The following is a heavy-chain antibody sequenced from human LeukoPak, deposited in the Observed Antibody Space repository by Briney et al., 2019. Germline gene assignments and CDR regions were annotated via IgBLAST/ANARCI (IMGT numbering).Heavy chain of an antibody. J-gene: IGHJ4*02. CDR3: ARDLYPGGSYVFLGY. D-gene: IGHD1-26*01. CDR1: GGSISSSSYY. CDR2: IYYSGST. V-gene: IGHV4-39*07. Sequence: SETLSLTCTVSGGSISSSSYYWGWIRQPPGKGLEWIGSIYYSGSTYYNPSLKSRVTISVDTSKNQFSLKLSSVTAADTAVYYCARDLYPGGSYVFLGYWGQGTLVTVSS.